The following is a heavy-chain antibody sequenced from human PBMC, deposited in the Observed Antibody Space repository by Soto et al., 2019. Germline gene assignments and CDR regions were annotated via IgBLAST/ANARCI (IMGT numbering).Heavy chain of an antibody. Sequence: EVQLVESGGGLVKPGGSLRLSCAASGFTFSTYTLNWVHQAPGKGLEWVSSISTSGDATYYEDSVRGRFTISRDNARAALYLQMDSLRVEDTAMYYCTRDGEPLWGQGTMVRVSS. D-gene: IGHD3-3*01. CDR1: GFTFSTYT. CDR2: ISTSGDAT. V-gene: IGHV3-21*01. CDR3: TRDGEPL. J-gene: IGHJ3*01.